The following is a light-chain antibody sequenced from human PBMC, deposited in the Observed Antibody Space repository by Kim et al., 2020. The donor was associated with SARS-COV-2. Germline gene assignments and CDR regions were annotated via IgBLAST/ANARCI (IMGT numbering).Light chain of an antibody. CDR3: LLSYSGLVV. V-gene: IGLV7-46*01. CDR2: DTN. CDR1: TGTVTTTHF. J-gene: IGLJ3*02. Sequence: QAVVTQEPSLTVSPGGTVTLTCGSSTGTVTTTHFPYWFQQRPGQAPRTLIYDTNNKHSWTPARFSGSLLGGKAALTLPGAQPEDEADYYCLLSYSGLVVFGGGTQLTVL.